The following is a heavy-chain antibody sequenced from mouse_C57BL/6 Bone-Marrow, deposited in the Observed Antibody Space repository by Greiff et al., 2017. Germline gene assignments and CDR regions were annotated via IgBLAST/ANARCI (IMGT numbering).Heavy chain of an antibody. CDR2: IDPSDSYT. V-gene: IGHV1-59*01. CDR3: ASPAY. J-gene: IGHJ3*01. Sequence: VQLQQSGAELVRPGTSVKLSCKASGYTFTSYWMHWVKQRPGQGLEWIGVIDPSDSYTNYNQKFKGKATLTVDTSSSTAYMQLSSLTSEDSAVYYCASPAYWGQGTLVTVSA. CDR1: GYTFTSYW.